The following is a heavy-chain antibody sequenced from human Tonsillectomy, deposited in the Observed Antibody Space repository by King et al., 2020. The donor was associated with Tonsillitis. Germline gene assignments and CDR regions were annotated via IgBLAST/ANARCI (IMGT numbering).Heavy chain of an antibody. Sequence: QLQESGPGRVKPSETLSLTCTVSGDSITSSLYYWGWIRQPPGKGLEWIGIIYYDGNTYYNPSLKSRVTISVDTSKNQFSLKVTSVTAADTAVYYCARHSDPFYFSSSGQYGAENWGQGTLVTVSS. V-gene: IGHV4-39*01. D-gene: IGHD3-22*01. CDR1: GDSITSSLYY. CDR2: IYYDGNT. CDR3: ARHSDPFYFSSSGQYGAEN. J-gene: IGHJ4*02.